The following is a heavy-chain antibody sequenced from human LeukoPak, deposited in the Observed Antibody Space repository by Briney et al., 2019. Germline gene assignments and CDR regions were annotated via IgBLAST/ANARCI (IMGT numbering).Heavy chain of an antibody. CDR1: GFTFSDYY. V-gene: IGHV3-11*03. D-gene: IGHD2-2*01. CDR3: AKRSMGQLPCLDH. Sequence: PWGSLRLSCEASGFTFSDYYMSWIRQAPGKGLEWVSHISSSSGFTNYADSVKGRFTISRDSAKNSLYLQMNSLRAEDTAVYYCAKRSMGQLPCLDHWGQGSLVTVSS. J-gene: IGHJ4*02. CDR2: ISSSSGFT.